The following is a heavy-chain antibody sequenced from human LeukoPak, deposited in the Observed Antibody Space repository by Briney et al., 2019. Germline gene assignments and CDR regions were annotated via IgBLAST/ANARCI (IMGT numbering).Heavy chain of an antibody. CDR3: AKCRPRGSSGYYYDY. CDR1: GFTFSSYA. V-gene: IGHV3-23*01. Sequence: PGGSLRLSCAASGFTFSSYAMSWVRQAPGKGLEWVSAISGSGGSTYYADSVEGRFTISRDNSKNTLYLQMNSLRAEDTAVYYCAKCRPRGSSGYYYDYWGQGTLVTVSS. CDR2: ISGSGGST. D-gene: IGHD3-22*01. J-gene: IGHJ4*02.